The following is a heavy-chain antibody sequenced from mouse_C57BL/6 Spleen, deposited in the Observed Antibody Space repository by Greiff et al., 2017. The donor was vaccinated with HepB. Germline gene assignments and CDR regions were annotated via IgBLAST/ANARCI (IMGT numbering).Heavy chain of an antibody. CDR3: ARKGVYSNYVYFDV. J-gene: IGHJ1*03. Sequence: VQLQQPGAELVKPGASVKLSCKASGYTFTSYWMQWVKQRPGQGLEWIGEIDPSDSYTNSNQKFKGKATLTVDTSSRTAYMQLSSLTAEDAAVYYCARKGVYSNYVYFDVWGTGTTVTVSS. CDR2: IDPSDSYT. V-gene: IGHV1-50*01. D-gene: IGHD2-5*01. CDR1: GYTFTSYW.